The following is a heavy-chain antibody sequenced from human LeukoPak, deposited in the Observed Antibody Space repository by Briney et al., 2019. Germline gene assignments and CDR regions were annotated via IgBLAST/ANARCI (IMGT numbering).Heavy chain of an antibody. J-gene: IGHJ6*02. D-gene: IGHD3-10*01. V-gene: IGHV1-8*01. CDR2: MNPNSGNT. Sequence: ASVKVSCKASGYTFTSYDINWMRQATGQGLEWMGWMNPNSGNTGYAQKFQGRVTMTRNTSISTAYMELSSLRSEDTAVYYCARHQQFGGMVRGVSYYYYAMDVWGQGTTVTVSS. CDR1: GYTFTSYD. CDR3: ARHQQFGGMVRGVSYYYYAMDV.